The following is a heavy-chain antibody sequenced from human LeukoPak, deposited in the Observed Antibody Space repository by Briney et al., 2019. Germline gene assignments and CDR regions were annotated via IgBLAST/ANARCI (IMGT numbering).Heavy chain of an antibody. D-gene: IGHD3-16*01. Sequence: KPSETLSLTCSVSGGSISGYYWSWIRQPPGEGLEWIGYVYYSGTTYYNPSLKSRVTISIDTSKNQLSLKLTSVTAADTAVYYCARHGGGSNSVFYSDYWGQGALVTVSS. CDR1: GGSISGYY. CDR2: VYYSGTT. V-gene: IGHV4-59*08. CDR3: ARHGGGSNSVFYSDY. J-gene: IGHJ4*02.